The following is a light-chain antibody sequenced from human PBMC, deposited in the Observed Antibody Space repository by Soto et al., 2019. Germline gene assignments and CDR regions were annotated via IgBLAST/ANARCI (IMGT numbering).Light chain of an antibody. CDR1: QSINRF. CDR3: QQSYSSPQT. J-gene: IGKJ1*01. CDR2: GAS. V-gene: IGKV1-39*01. Sequence: DIQLTQSPSSLSASVGDRVSITCRAGQSINRFLNWYQQKPGKAPKLLIYGASSLQTGVPSRFSGSGSGTDFTLTISSLQPEDFATYYCQQSYSSPQTFGQWTKVEIK.